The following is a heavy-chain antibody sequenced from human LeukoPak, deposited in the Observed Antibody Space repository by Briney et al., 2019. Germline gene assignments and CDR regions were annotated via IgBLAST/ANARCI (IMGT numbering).Heavy chain of an antibody. Sequence: GGSLRLSCAASGFTFSGYAMSWVRQAPGKGLEWVSAISGSSGSTYYADSVKGRFTISRDNSKNTLYLQMNSLRAEDTAVYYCYSMIVVEIRVINDYWGQGTLVTVSS. D-gene: IGHD3-22*01. CDR1: GFTFSGYA. CDR2: ISGSSGST. J-gene: IGHJ4*02. V-gene: IGHV3-23*01. CDR3: YSMIVVEIRVINDY.